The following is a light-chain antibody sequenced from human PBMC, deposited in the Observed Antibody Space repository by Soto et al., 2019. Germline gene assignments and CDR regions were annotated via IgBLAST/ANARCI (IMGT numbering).Light chain of an antibody. J-gene: IGKJ1*01. CDR2: DAS. Sequence: DLQMTQSPSTLSASVGDRVTITCRASQSIGRWLAWYQQKPGKAPKFLIYDASSLEPGVPSRFSGSGSGSEFTLTISSLQPDDFATYYCQQYDSSSPTFGQGTKVEVK. V-gene: IGKV1-5*01. CDR3: QQYDSSSPT. CDR1: QSIGRW.